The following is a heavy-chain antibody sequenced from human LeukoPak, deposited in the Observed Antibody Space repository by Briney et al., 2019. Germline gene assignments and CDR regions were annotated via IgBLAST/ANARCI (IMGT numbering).Heavy chain of an antibody. V-gene: IGHV1-2*02. Sequence: ASVKVSCKASGYTFTGYYMHWVRQAPGQELEWMGWINPNSGGTNYAQKLQGRVTMTRDTSISTAYVELSRLRSDDTAVYYCARMQYYDFWSGYYTSWFDPWGQGTLVTVSS. D-gene: IGHD3-3*01. J-gene: IGHJ5*02. CDR1: GYTFTGYY. CDR2: INPNSGGT. CDR3: ARMQYYDFWSGYYTSWFDP.